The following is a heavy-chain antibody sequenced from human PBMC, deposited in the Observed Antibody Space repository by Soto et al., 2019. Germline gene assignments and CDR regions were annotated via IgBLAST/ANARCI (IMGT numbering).Heavy chain of an antibody. V-gene: IGHV4-59*01. CDR3: ARVRYSGSWYAYYYGMDV. J-gene: IGHJ6*02. CDR2: IHYSGST. CDR1: GGSISSYY. D-gene: IGHD6-13*01. Sequence: PSETLSLTCTASGGSISSYYWSWIRQPPGKGMEWMGYIHYSGSTNYNPSLSRRVTISVDTSTNQCSLKLSSVPAADTAVYYCARVRYSGSWYAYYYGMDVWGQGTTVTVCS.